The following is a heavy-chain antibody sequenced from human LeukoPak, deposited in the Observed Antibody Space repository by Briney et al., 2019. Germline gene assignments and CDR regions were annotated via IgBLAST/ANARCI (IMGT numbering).Heavy chain of an antibody. CDR2: ISSSGSTI. J-gene: IGHJ4*02. V-gene: IGHV3-48*03. D-gene: IGHD3-10*01. CDR1: GFXFSSYE. Sequence: GGSLRLSCAASGFXFSSYEINWVRQAPGKGLEWVSYISSSGSTIYYADSVKGRFTISRDNAKNSLHLQMNSLRDEDTAVYYCARPHSGHLFDYWGQGTLVTVSS. CDR3: ARPHSGHLFDY.